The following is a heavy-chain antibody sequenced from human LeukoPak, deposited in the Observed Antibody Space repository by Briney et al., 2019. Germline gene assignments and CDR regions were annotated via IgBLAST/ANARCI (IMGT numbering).Heavy chain of an antibody. CDR3: AKDGVVVTAPPYYSDY. CDR1: GFTFSSYA. D-gene: IGHD2-21*02. V-gene: IGHV3-23*01. J-gene: IGHJ4*02. Sequence: GGSLRLSCAASGFTFSSYAMSWVRQAPGKGLEWVSAISGSGGTTYYADSVKGRFTISRDNSKNTLDLQMNSLRAEDTAVYYCAKDGVVVTAPPYYSDYWGQGTLVTVSS. CDR2: ISGSGGTT.